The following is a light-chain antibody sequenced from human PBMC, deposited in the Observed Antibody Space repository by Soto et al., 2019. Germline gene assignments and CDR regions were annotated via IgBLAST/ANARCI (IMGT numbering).Light chain of an antibody. J-gene: IGKJ4*01. CDR2: RAS. CDR1: RDIGTW. Sequence: TQMTQSPSTLSASVGDSVSITCRASRDIGTWLAWFQQKPGRAPNLLIDRASTLARGVPSRFSGSGSGTEFTLTISSLQPDDFATYYCHRHETYPLAFGGGNKVDI. V-gene: IGKV1-5*03. CDR3: HRHETYPLA.